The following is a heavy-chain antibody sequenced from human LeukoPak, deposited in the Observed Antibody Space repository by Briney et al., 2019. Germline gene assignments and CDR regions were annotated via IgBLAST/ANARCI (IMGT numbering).Heavy chain of an antibody. D-gene: IGHD5/OR15-5a*01. V-gene: IGHV3-9*01. CDR2: ISWNSGSI. J-gene: IGHJ6*03. CDR3: AKDTGSTPGAHYYYYMDV. CDR1: GFTFDDYA. Sequence: PGGSLRPSCAASGFTFDDYAMHWVRQAPGKGLEWVSGISWNSGSIGYADSVKGRFTISRDNAKNSLYLQMNSLRAEDTALYYCAKDTGSTPGAHYYYYMDVWGKGTTVTISS.